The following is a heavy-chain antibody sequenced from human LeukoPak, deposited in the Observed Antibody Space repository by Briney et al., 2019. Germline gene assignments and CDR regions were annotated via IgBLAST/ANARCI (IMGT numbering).Heavy chain of an antibody. Sequence: GGSLRLSCAASGFTFSSYGMNWVRQAPGKGLEWVSSISSSSSYIYYADSVKGRFTISRDNAKKLLYLQMNSLRAEDTAVYYCATVVAADYWGQGTLVTVSS. J-gene: IGHJ4*02. V-gene: IGHV3-21*01. CDR2: ISSSSSYI. D-gene: IGHD5-12*01. CDR1: GFTFSSYG. CDR3: ATVVAADY.